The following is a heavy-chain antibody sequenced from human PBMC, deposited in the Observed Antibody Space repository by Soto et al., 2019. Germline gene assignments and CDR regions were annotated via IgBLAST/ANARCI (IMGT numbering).Heavy chain of an antibody. Sequence: GASVKVSCKASGYTFTSYYMHWVRQAPGQGLDWMGIINPSGGSTSYAQKFQGRVTMTRDTSTSTVYMELSSLRSEDTAVYYCARALLVDYDFWSGYSSLDYWGQGTLVTVSS. CDR1: GYTFTSYY. CDR3: ARALLVDYDFWSGYSSLDY. V-gene: IGHV1-46*03. J-gene: IGHJ4*02. D-gene: IGHD3-3*01. CDR2: INPSGGST.